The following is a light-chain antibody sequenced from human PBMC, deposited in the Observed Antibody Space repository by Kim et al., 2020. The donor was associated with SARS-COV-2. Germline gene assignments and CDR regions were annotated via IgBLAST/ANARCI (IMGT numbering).Light chain of an antibody. CDR1: QNSLKIAKKTNS. CDR2: CAS. Sequence: ATINCQSSQNSLKIAKKTNSLAWYQQKPGQRPKLLISCASARESGVPDRFSRSGSGTDFTLTISSLQAEDVAVYYCQQYYNTPLTFGGGTKVDIK. J-gene: IGKJ4*01. V-gene: IGKV4-1*01. CDR3: QQYYNTPLT.